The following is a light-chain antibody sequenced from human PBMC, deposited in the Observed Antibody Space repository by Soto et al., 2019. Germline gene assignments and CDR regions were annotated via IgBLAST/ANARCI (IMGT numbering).Light chain of an antibody. CDR2: GAS. CDR3: QQYNRWPLT. Sequence: MTQSPATLSVSPGERATLSCGASQSVSSNLAWYQQKPGQGPRLLIYGASSRATGIPARFSGSGSATEFTLTISSLQSEDFAVYFCQQYNRWPLTFGQGTKVDIK. J-gene: IGKJ1*01. V-gene: IGKV3-15*01. CDR1: QSVSSN.